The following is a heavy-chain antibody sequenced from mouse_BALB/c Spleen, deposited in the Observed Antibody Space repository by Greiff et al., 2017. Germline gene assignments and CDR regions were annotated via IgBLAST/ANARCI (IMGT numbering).Heavy chain of an antibody. CDR1: GFSLTSYG. V-gene: IGHV2-4-1*01. J-gene: IGHJ4*01. D-gene: IGHD2-1*01. Sequence: VQRVESGPGLVQPSQSLSITCTVSGFSLTSYGVHWVRQSPGKGLEWLGVIWSGGSTDYNAAFISRLSISKDNSKSQVFFKMNSLQADDTAIYCCARNKGSNYGNYDAMDYWGQGTSVTVSS. CDR2: IWSGGST. CDR3: ARNKGSNYGNYDAMDY.